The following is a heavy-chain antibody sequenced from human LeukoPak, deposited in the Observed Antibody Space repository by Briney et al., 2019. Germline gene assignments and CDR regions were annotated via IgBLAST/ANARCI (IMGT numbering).Heavy chain of an antibody. V-gene: IGHV3-23*01. Sequence: PGGSLRLSCAASGFTFSGYAMSCVRQSPGKGLEWVSAISGGGGTTYYAYYADSVKGRFTISRDNSKNTLYLLMNSLRAEDTAVYYCAKFYDILTGYIDYWGQGTLVTVSS. CDR1: GFTFSGYA. D-gene: IGHD3-9*01. J-gene: IGHJ4*02. CDR2: ISGGGGTTYYA. CDR3: AKFYDILTGYIDY.